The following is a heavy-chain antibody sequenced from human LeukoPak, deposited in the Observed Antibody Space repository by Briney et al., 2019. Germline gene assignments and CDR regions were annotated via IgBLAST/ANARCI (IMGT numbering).Heavy chain of an antibody. Sequence: GGSLRLSCAASGFTFSSYAMSWVRQATGKGLEWVSAISGSGGSTYYADSVKGRFTISRDNAKNSLYLQMNSLRAEDTAVYYCARDLEYSYAPIWGQGTLVTVSS. CDR1: GFTFSSYA. CDR3: ARDLEYSYAPI. D-gene: IGHD5-18*01. V-gene: IGHV3-23*01. J-gene: IGHJ4*02. CDR2: ISGSGGST.